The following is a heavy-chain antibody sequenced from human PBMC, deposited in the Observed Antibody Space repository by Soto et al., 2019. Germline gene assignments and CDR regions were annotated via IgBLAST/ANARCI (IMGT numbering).Heavy chain of an antibody. CDR3: SREDY. Sequence: QLHLVESGGGVVQPGRSLRLSCAASGFTFSSYAMHWVRQAPGKGLEWVAFILSDGNNKYYADSVKGRFTISRDNSKNTLYLVMNSLRPDDTAVYYCSREDYWGQGTLVTVSS. CDR1: GFTFSSYA. CDR2: ILSDGNNK. V-gene: IGHV3-30-3*01. J-gene: IGHJ4*02.